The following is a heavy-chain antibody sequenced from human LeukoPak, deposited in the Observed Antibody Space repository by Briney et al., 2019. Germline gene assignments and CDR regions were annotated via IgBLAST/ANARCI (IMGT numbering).Heavy chain of an antibody. D-gene: IGHD3-22*01. CDR2: INPNSGGT. CDR1: GYTFTGYY. Sequence: ASVKVSCKASGYTFTGYYMHWVRQARGQGLEWMGWINPNSGGTNYQGRVTMTRDTSISTAYMELSRLRSDDAAVYYCARDPYYYDSSGYDYWGQGTLVTVSS. CDR3: ARDPYYYDSSGYDY. V-gene: IGHV1-2*02. J-gene: IGHJ4*02.